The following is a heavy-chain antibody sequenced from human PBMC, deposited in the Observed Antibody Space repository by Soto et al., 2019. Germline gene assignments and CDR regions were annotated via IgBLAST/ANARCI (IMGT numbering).Heavy chain of an antibody. CDR1: GYTFTSYG. J-gene: IGHJ4*02. CDR3: ARDWAAAGPFDY. Sequence: QVQLVQSGAEVKKPGASVKVSCKASGYTFTSYGISWVRQAPGQGLEWMGWISAYNGNTNYAQKLQGRVTMTTDTATSKAYIELRSLRSDDKAVYCCARDWAAAGPFDYWGQGTLVTVSS. V-gene: IGHV1-18*01. CDR2: ISAYNGNT. D-gene: IGHD6-13*01.